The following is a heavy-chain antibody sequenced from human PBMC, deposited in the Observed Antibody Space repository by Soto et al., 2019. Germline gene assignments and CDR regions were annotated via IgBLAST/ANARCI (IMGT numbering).Heavy chain of an antibody. CDR1: GGSISSYY. Sequence: SETLSLTCTVSGGSISSYYWSWIRQPPGKGLEWIGYIYYSGSTNYNPSLKSRATISVDTSKNQFSLKLSSVTAADTAVYYCASTMYYYDSSGPAHMDVWGQGTTVTVSS. CDR3: ASTMYYYDSSGPAHMDV. CDR2: IYYSGST. J-gene: IGHJ6*02. D-gene: IGHD3-22*01. V-gene: IGHV4-59*01.